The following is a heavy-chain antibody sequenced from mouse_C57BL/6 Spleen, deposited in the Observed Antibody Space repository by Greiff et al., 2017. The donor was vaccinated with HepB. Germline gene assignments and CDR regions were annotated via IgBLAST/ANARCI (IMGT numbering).Heavy chain of an antibody. CDR2: IYPGDGDT. Sequence: QVQLQQSGPELVKPGASVKISCKASGYAFSSSWMNWVKQRPGKGLEWIGRIYPGDGDTNYNGKFKGKATLTADKSSSTAYMQLSSLTSEDSAVYFCARGSASYYYGSSSYYFDYWGQGTTRTVSS. V-gene: IGHV1-82*01. CDR1: GYAFSSSW. D-gene: IGHD1-1*01. CDR3: ARGSASYYYGSSSYYFDY. J-gene: IGHJ2*01.